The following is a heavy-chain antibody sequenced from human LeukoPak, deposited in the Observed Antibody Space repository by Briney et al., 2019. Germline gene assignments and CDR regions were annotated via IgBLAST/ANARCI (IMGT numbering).Heavy chain of an antibody. CDR1: GFTFSGSA. CDR2: IRSKANSYAT. V-gene: IGHV3-73*01. CDR3: TRQPTTFYDSSGYYYI. D-gene: IGHD3-22*01. J-gene: IGHJ4*02. Sequence: GGSLRLSCAASGFTFSGSAMHWVRQASGKGLEWVGRIRSKANSYATAYAASVKGRFTISRDDSKNTAYLQMNSLKTEDTAVYYCTRQPTTFYDSSGYYYIWGQGTLVTVSS.